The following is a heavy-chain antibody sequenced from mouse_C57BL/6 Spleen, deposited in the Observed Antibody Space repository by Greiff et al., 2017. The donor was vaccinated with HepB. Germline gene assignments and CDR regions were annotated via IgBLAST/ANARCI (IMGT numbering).Heavy chain of an antibody. J-gene: IGHJ4*01. D-gene: IGHD2-1*01. CDR3: ARGGDGNYPYAMDY. V-gene: IGHV1-52*01. Sequence: QVQLKQSGAELVRPGSSVKLSCKASGYTFTSYWMHWVKQRPIQGLEWIGNIDPSDSETHYNQKFKDKATLTVDKSSSTAYMQLSSLTSEDSAVYYCARGGDGNYPYAMDYWGQGTSVTVSS. CDR2: IDPSDSET. CDR1: GYTFTSYW.